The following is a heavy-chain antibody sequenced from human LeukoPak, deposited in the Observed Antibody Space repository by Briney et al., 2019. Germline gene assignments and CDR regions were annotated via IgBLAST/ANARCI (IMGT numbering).Heavy chain of an antibody. CDR2: IFHSGST. V-gene: IGHV4-4*02. CDR3: ARDASLQTGAFDV. Sequence: SGTLSLACAVSGGSISRSDWWSWVRQSPGKGLEWIGEIFHSGSTKYNPSLKSRVTISVDKSKNQFSLNLTSVTAADTAMYYCARDASLQTGAFDVWGQGTMVTVSS. J-gene: IGHJ3*01. CDR1: GGSISRSDW. D-gene: IGHD5-24*01.